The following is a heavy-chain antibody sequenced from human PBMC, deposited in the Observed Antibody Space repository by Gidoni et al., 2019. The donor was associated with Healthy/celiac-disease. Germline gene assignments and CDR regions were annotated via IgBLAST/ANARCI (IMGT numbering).Heavy chain of an antibody. V-gene: IGHV4-39*01. CDR1: AGSISRSCYY. D-gene: IGHD3-3*01. CDR2: IYYSGST. Sequence: QLPLPESGPGLGEPSEALSLLRTVSAGSISRSCYYWGWIRQPPGKGLEWIGSIYYSGSTYYNPSLKSRVTISVDTSKNQFSLKLSSVTAADTAVYYCARQGITIFGVVGGDFDYWGQGTLVTVSS. J-gene: IGHJ4*02. CDR3: ARQGITIFGVVGGDFDY.